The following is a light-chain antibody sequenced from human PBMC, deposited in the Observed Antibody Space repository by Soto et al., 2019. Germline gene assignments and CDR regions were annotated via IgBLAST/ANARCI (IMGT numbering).Light chain of an antibody. V-gene: IGKV3-15*01. Sequence: EIVMTQSPATLSVSPGERFNLSCRASQNIHNHMSWFLQKPGQAPRLLIFRASSRATGVPARFSASGSGTEFTLTISGLQSEDFAVYYCQQYSNWPPWTFGPGTKVDI. CDR1: QNIHNH. CDR2: RAS. CDR3: QQYSNWPPWT. J-gene: IGKJ1*01.